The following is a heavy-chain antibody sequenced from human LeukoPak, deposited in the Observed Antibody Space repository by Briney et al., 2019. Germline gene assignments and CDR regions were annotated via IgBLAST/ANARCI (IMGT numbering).Heavy chain of an antibody. CDR1: GFTFSSYA. Sequence: PGGSLRLSCAASGFTFSSYAMHWVRQAPGKGLEWVAVISYDGSNKFYADSVKGRFTISRDNSKNTLYLQMNSLRTEDTAVYYCAKDQSSFCSRSSCYGLQYWGQGTLATVSS. V-gene: IGHV3-30*04. CDR2: ISYDGSNK. CDR3: AKDQSSFCSRSSCYGLQY. D-gene: IGHD2-2*01. J-gene: IGHJ4*02.